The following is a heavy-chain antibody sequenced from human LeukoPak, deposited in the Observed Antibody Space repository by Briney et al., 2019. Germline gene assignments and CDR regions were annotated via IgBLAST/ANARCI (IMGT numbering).Heavy chain of an antibody. V-gene: IGHV3-23*01. J-gene: IGHJ6*02. Sequence: GGSLRLSCAASGFTFRNYGMSWVRQAPGKGLEWVSTISASGGGTYYADSVKGRFTISRDNSNNTMYLQMNSLRADDTAVYYCAKKRPDCGMDVWGQGTTVTVSS. CDR2: ISASGGGT. CDR3: AKKRPDCGMDV. CDR1: GFTFRNYG.